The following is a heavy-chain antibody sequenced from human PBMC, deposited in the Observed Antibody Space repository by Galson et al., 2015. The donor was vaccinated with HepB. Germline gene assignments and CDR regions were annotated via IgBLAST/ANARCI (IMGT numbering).Heavy chain of an antibody. CDR2: ISGSGGST. D-gene: IGHD3-3*01. CDR3: AKLFVGYDFWSGYYAFDI. V-gene: IGHV3-23*01. Sequence: SLRLSCAASGFTFSSYAMSWVRQAPGKGLEWVSAISGSGGSTYYADSVKGRFTISRDNSKNTLYLQMNSLRAEDTAVYYCAKLFVGYDFWSGYYAFDIWGQGTVVTVSS. J-gene: IGHJ3*02. CDR1: GFTFSSYA.